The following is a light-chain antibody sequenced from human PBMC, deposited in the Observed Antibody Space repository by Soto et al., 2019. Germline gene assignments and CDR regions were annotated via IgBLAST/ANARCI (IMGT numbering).Light chain of an antibody. CDR2: EVT. J-gene: IGLJ3*02. Sequence: QSVLTQPPSASGSPGQSVTISCTGTSGDVGGYYYVSWYQHHPGKVPKLIIYEVTKRPSGVPDRFSGSKSGNTASLTVSGLQAEDEADYYCSSYAGSNNVVFGGGTKVTVL. CDR1: SGDVGGYYY. CDR3: SSYAGSNNVV. V-gene: IGLV2-8*01.